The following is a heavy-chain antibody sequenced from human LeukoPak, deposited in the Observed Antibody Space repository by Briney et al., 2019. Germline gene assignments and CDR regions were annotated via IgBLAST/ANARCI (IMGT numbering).Heavy chain of an antibody. CDR1: GGSFSGYY. D-gene: IGHD2-2*01. Sequence: SETLSLTCAVYGGSFSGYYWSWIRQPPGKGLEWIGEINHSGSTNYNPSLKSRVTISVDTSKNQFSLKLSSVTAADTAVYYCARDVSGIVVPAAPYFDYWGQGTLVTVSS. CDR3: ARDVSGIVVPAAPYFDY. CDR2: INHSGST. J-gene: IGHJ4*02. V-gene: IGHV4-34*01.